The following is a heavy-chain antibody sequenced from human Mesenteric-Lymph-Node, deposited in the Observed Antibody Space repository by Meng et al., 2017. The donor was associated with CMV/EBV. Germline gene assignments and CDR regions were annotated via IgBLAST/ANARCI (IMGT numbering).Heavy chain of an antibody. V-gene: IGHV3-30*02. CDR1: GLTFSNYN. Sequence: GGSLRLSCAASGLTFSNYNMHWVRQAPGKGLEWVAFIRYDGNNKYYADSVKGRFTISRDNSKNTLYLQMNSLRAEDTAVYYCAKEQRAYNYDSSGYGFDAFDMWGQGTMVTVSS. D-gene: IGHD3-22*01. CDR3: AKEQRAYNYDSSGYGFDAFDM. J-gene: IGHJ3*02. CDR2: IRYDGNNK.